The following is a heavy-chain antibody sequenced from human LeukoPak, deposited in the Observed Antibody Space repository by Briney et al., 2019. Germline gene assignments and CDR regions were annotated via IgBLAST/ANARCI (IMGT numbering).Heavy chain of an antibody. D-gene: IGHD5-24*01. CDR2: INPNSGGT. Sequence: SVKVSCKASGYTFTGYYMHWVRRAPGQGLEWMGWINPNSGGTNYAQKFQGRVTMTRDTSISTAYMELSRLRSDDTAVYYCARDPVGRGWLHSQLPVYFDYWGQGTLVTVSS. CDR3: ARDPVGRGWLHSQLPVYFDY. V-gene: IGHV1-2*02. J-gene: IGHJ4*02. CDR1: GYTFTGYY.